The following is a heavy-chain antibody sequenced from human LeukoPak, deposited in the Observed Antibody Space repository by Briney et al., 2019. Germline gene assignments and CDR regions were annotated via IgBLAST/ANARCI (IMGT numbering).Heavy chain of an antibody. Sequence: GGSLRLSCAASGINFNTYAMHWVRQAPGKGLDWVSLISVDGDRTSYADSVKGRFTISRDNDKNSLYLQMNSLTIEDTALYYCAKDRGYEVVFDPWGQGTLVAVSS. J-gene: IGHJ5*02. CDR1: GINFNTYA. CDR3: AKDRGYEVVFDP. CDR2: ISVDGDRT. V-gene: IGHV3-43*02. D-gene: IGHD5-12*01.